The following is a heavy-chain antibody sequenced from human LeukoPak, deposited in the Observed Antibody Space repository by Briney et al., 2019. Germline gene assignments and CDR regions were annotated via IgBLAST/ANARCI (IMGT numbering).Heavy chain of an antibody. CDR2: INPSGGSA. D-gene: IGHD3-22*01. V-gene: IGHV1-46*01. Sequence: GASVKVSCKASGYTFTSYYMHWVRQAPGQGLERMGIINPSGGSASYSQKFQGRVAMTRDTSTSTVYMELSSLRSEETAVYYCARGHYYDNSGHLQFDHWGQGTLVTVSS. CDR3: ARGHYYDNSGHLQFDH. CDR1: GYTFTSYY. J-gene: IGHJ4*02.